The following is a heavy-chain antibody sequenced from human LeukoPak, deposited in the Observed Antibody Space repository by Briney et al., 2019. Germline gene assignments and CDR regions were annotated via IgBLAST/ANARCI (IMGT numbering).Heavy chain of an antibody. D-gene: IGHD4-23*01. CDR2: MNHSGST. V-gene: IGHV4-34*01. Sequence: SETLSLTCAVYGGSFSGYYWSWIRQPPGKGLEWIGEMNHSGSTNYNLSLKSRVTISVDTSKNQFSLKLSSVTAADTAVYYCARVPARRWWFDPWGQGTLVTVSS. CDR3: ARVPARRWWFDP. CDR1: GGSFSGYY. J-gene: IGHJ5*02.